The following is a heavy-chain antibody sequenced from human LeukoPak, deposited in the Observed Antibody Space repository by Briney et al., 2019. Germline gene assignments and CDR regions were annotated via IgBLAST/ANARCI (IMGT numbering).Heavy chain of an antibody. CDR2: INTKGET. CDR1: GVSMSAYQ. D-gene: IGHD2-21*01. V-gene: IGHV4-4*09. J-gene: IGHJ4*02. CDR3: ATSNDAKIAPFVH. Sequence: NPSETLSLTCTVSGVSMSAYQWSWVRQSPEKGLEWIGCINTKGETSYNPSLKSRVTTSVDTSKSQFSLRLTSVTAADTAVYYCATSNDAKIAPFVHWDQGAPVTVSS.